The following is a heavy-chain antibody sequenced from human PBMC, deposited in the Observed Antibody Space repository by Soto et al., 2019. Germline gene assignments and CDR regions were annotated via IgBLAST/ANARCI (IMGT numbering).Heavy chain of an antibody. Sequence: SETLSLTCTVSGGSISSYYWSWIRQPPGKGLEWIGYIYYSGSTNYNPSLKSRVTISVDTSKNQFSLKLSSVTAADTAVYYCARRAVVVAARENWFDPWGQGTLVTVSS. CDR2: IYYSGST. D-gene: IGHD2-15*01. J-gene: IGHJ5*02. CDR3: ARRAVVVAARENWFDP. CDR1: GGSISSYY. V-gene: IGHV4-59*01.